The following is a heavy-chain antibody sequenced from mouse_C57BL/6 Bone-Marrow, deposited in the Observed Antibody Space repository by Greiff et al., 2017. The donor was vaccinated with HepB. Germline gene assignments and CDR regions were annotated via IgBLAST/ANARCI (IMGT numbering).Heavy chain of an antibody. Sequence: EVKVVESGGGLVKPGGSLKLSCAASGFTFSDYGMHWVRQAPEKGLEWVAYISSGSSTIYYADTVKGRFTISRDNAKNTLFLQMTSLRSEDTAMYYCARWHYGSSYWYFDVWGTGTTVTVSS. CDR1: GFTFSDYG. V-gene: IGHV5-17*01. CDR3: ARWHYGSSYWYFDV. CDR2: ISSGSSTI. D-gene: IGHD1-1*01. J-gene: IGHJ1*03.